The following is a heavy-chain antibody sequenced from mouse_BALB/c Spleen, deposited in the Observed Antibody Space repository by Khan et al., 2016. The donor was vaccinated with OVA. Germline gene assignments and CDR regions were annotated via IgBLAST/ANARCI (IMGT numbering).Heavy chain of an antibody. V-gene: IGHV5-6-3*01. CDR2: INSDGNTP. D-gene: IGHD2-14*01. J-gene: IGHJ1*01. CDR3: ARVYYRYDEGYWYFDV. CDR1: GFTFGGYG. Sequence: EVELVESGGGLVQPGGSLKLSCAASGFTFGGYGMSWVRQTPDKRLELVATINSDGNTPYYPDSVKGRFTISRDNAMNTLYLQMSSLKSEDTAMYFCARVYYRYDEGYWYFDVWGAGTTVTVSS.